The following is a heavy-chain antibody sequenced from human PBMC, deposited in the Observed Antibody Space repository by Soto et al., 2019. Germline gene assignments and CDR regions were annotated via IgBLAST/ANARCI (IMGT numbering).Heavy chain of an antibody. CDR3: TRKVRDYNFDY. J-gene: IGHJ4*02. Sequence: ASVKVSCKASGYTFSGYYMHWVRQAPGQGLEWMGWINPDSGGTNYAQKFQGRVTMTRDTSISTAYMELSRLRSDDTAVYYCTRKVRDYNFDYWGQGALVTVSS. V-gene: IGHV1-2*02. D-gene: IGHD4-17*01. CDR1: GYTFSGYY. CDR2: INPDSGGT.